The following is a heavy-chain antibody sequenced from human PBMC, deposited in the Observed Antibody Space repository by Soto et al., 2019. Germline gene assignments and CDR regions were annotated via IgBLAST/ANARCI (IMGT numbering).Heavy chain of an antibody. J-gene: IGHJ4*02. CDR3: ARDASDILTGYPPLQPFDY. CDR1: GFTFSDYY. D-gene: IGHD3-9*01. Sequence: GGSLRLSCAASGFTFSDYYMSWIRQAPGKGLEWVSYISSSSSYTNYADSVKGRFTISRDNAKNSLYLQMNSLRAEDTAVYYCARDASDILTGYPPLQPFDYWGQGTLVTVSS. V-gene: IGHV3-11*06. CDR2: ISSSSSYT.